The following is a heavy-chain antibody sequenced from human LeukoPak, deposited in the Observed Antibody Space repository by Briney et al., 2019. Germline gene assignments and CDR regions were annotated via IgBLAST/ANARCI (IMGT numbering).Heavy chain of an antibody. D-gene: IGHD3-10*01. J-gene: IGHJ4*02. CDR1: GYTFTSYG. CDR2: ISAYNGNT. Sequence: GASVKVSCKASGYTFTSYGISWVRQAPGQGREWMGWISAYNGNTNYAQKLQGRVSMTTDTSTSTAYMELRSLRSDDTAVYYCARNSLWFGELLAKRYFDYWGQGTLVTVSS. V-gene: IGHV1-18*01. CDR3: ARNSLWFGELLAKRYFDY.